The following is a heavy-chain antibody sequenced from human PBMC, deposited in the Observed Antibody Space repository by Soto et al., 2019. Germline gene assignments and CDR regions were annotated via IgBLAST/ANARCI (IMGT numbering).Heavy chain of an antibody. Sequence: QVQLQESGPGLVKPSETLSLTCTVSGGSISSYYWSWIRQPAGKGLEWIGRIYTSGSTNYNPSLKSRFTMSVDTSKNPFSLKLSSVTAADTAVYYCCGGNPTYWYFDLWGRGTLVTVSS. CDR1: GGSISSYY. CDR2: IYTSGST. V-gene: IGHV4-4*07. J-gene: IGHJ2*01. CDR3: CGGNPTYWYFDL. D-gene: IGHD2-15*01.